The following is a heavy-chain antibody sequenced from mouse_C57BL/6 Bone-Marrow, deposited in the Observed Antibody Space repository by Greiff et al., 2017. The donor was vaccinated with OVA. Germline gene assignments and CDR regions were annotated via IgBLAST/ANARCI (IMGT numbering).Heavy chain of an antibody. D-gene: IGHD1-1*01. CDR2: INPNNGGT. J-gene: IGHJ4*01. Sequence: EVQLQQSGPELVKPGASVKIPCKASGYTFTDYNMDWVKQSHGKSLEWIGDINPNNGGTIYNQKFKGKAKLTVEKSSSTAYMELRSLTSEDTAVYYCARRDYYGSSYHYYAMDYWGQGTSVTVSS. CDR1: GYTFTDYN. V-gene: IGHV1-18*01. CDR3: ARRDYYGSSYHYYAMDY.